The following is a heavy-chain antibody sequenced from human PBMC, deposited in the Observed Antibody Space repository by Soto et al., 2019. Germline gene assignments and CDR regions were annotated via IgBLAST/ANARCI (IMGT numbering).Heavy chain of an antibody. V-gene: IGHV1-18*04. CDR1: GYTFTSYG. Sequence: GASVKVSCKASGYTFTSYGISWVRQAPGQGLEWMGWISAYNGNTNYAQKLQGRVTMTTDTSTSTAYMELRSLKYNDTAVYYCARGGGWELRNAFDIWGQGTMVTVSS. D-gene: IGHD1-26*01. CDR3: ARGGGWELRNAFDI. J-gene: IGHJ3*02. CDR2: ISAYNGNT.